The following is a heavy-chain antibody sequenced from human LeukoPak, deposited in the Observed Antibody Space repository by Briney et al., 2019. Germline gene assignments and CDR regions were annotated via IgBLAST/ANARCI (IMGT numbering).Heavy chain of an antibody. CDR2: ISGTGGTT. CDR3: AKVGFRGGSAEDY. J-gene: IGHJ4*02. D-gene: IGHD1-26*01. Sequence: GGSRRLSCAASGFSFNMYAMSWLRLAPGKGLEWVAAISGTGGTTQYADSVKGRFTISRDNSKSTLYLQMNSLRAGDTAKYFCAKVGFRGGSAEDYWGQGILVTVSS. V-gene: IGHV3-23*01. CDR1: GFSFNMYA.